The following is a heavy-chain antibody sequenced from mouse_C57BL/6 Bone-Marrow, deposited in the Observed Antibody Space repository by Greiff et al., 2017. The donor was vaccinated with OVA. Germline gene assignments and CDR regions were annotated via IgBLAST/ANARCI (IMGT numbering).Heavy chain of an antibody. CDR2: IYPGDGDT. D-gene: IGHD1-2*01. CDR3: ARESHYYAG. Sequence: QVQLQQSGPELVKPGASVKISCKASGYAFSSSWMNWVKQRPGKGLEWIGRIYPGDGDTNYNGKFKGKATLTADKSSSTAYMQLSSLTSEESAVYFCARESHYYAGWGTGTTVTVSS. CDR1: GYAFSSSW. V-gene: IGHV1-82*01. J-gene: IGHJ1*03.